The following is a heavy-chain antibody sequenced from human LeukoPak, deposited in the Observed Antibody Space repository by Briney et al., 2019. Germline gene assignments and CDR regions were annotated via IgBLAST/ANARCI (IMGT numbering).Heavy chain of an antibody. V-gene: IGHV4-61*02. J-gene: IGHJ4*02. D-gene: IGHD5-18*01. CDR1: GGSISSGSYY. CDR3: ARRLHPGTYGGGYFDY. Sequence: SETLSLTCTVSGGSISSGSYYWSWIRQPAGKGLEWIGRIYTSGSTNYNPSLKSRVTISVDTSKNQFSLRLSSVTAADTAVYYCARRLHPGTYGGGYFDYWDQGILVTVSS. CDR2: IYTSGST.